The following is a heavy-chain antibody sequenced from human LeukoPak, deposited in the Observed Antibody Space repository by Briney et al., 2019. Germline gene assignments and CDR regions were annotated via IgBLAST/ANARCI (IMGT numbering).Heavy chain of an antibody. V-gene: IGHV4-59*12. CDR2: IYYSGST. Sequence: SETLSLTCTVSGGSISSYYWSWIRQPPGKGLEWIGYIYYSGSTNYNPSLKSRVTISVDTSKNQFSLKLSSVTAADTAVYYCARGGPDYGEYFDYWGQGTLVTVSS. J-gene: IGHJ4*02. CDR3: ARGGPDYGEYFDY. D-gene: IGHD4-17*01. CDR1: GGSISSYY.